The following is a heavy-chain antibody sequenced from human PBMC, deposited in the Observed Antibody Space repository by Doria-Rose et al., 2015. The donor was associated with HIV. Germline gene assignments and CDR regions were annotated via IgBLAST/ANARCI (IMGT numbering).Heavy chain of an antibody. Sequence: QVHLQQWGPGLVHPSETLSLTCSVSGASVSSRGYYRNWIRQVPGKGLESLGYTYYTGTSDYSPSLKSRLNMAVDTSKNQFSLKLSFVTVADTAVYYCARMGSYRELDYWGQGALVIVSA. V-gene: IGHV4-31*03. CDR2: TYYTGTS. CDR3: ARMGSYRELDY. D-gene: IGHD3-3*01. J-gene: IGHJ4*02. CDR1: GASVSSRGYY.